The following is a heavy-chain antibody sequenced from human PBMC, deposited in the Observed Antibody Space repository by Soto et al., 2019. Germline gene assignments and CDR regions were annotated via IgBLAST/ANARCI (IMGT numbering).Heavy chain of an antibody. CDR3: GRDRGPSSGYYPYWFDP. D-gene: IGHD3-22*01. Sequence: QVQLVRSGAEVKKPGSSVKVSCKASGGTFSSYAISWVRQAPGQGLEWMGEIISIFGTANYAQKFQGRVTVTADESTSTAYMELSSLRSEDTAVYYCGRDRGPSSGYYPYWFDPWGQGTLVTVSS. CDR2: IISIFGTA. J-gene: IGHJ5*02. CDR1: GGTFSSYA. V-gene: IGHV1-69*12.